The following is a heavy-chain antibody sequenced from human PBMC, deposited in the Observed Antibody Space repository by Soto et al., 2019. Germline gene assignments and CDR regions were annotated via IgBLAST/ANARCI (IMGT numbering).Heavy chain of an antibody. V-gene: IGHV3-7*01. CDR1: GLTVSSNY. J-gene: IGHJ4*02. Sequence: WGSLRLSCAASGLTVSSNYMSWVRQAPGRGLEWVANIKEDGSERYYVDSVNGRFTISRDNAKNSLYLEMTRPRADDTAISYCAREKRANGYFDYWGQGTRVTVSS. CDR3: AREKRANGYFDY. CDR2: IKEDGSER. D-gene: IGHD6-25*01.